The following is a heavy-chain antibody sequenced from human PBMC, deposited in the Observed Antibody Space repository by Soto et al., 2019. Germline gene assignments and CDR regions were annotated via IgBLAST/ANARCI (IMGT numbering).Heavy chain of an antibody. CDR1: GGTFSSYT. CDR2: IIPIFGTA. J-gene: IGHJ6*02. CDR3: ARGGHGSGSYYNPMDV. D-gene: IGHD3-10*01. V-gene: IGHV1-69*13. Sequence: RASVKVSCKASGGTFSSYTISWVRQAPGQGLEWMGGIIPIFGTANYAQKFQGRVTITADESTSTAYMELSSLRSEDTAVYYCARGGHGSGSYYNPMDVWGQGTTVTVSS.